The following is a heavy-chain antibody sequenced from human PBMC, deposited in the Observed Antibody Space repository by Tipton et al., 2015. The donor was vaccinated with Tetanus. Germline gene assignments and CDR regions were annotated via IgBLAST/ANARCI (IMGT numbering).Heavy chain of an antibody. Sequence: LSLTCAASGFTFSSYGMHWVRQAPGKGLEWVAVIWYDGSNKYYADSVKGRFTISRDNSKNTLYLQMNSLRAEDTAVYYCARGTYSGSYWGPFDYWGQGTLVTVSS. CDR1: GFTFSSYG. CDR2: IWYDGSNK. D-gene: IGHD1-26*01. CDR3: ARGTYSGSYWGPFDY. V-gene: IGHV3-33*01. J-gene: IGHJ4*02.